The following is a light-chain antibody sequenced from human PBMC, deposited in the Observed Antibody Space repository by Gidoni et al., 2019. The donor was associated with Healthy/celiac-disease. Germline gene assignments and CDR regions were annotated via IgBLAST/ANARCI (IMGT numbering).Light chain of an antibody. J-gene: IGLJ2*01. V-gene: IGLV2-14*03. CDR1: SSDVGGYNY. Sequence: QSALTQPAAVSGSPGPSITISCTGTSSDVGGYNYGSWYSQHPGKAPKLMIYDVSYRPSCVSNRCSCSKSGNTASLTISGLQAEDEADYDCSAYTRSSTLVVFGGGTKLTVL. CDR3: SAYTRSSTLVV. CDR2: DVS.